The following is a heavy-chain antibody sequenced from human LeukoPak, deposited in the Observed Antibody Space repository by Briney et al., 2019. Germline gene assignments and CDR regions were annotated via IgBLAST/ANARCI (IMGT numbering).Heavy chain of an antibody. V-gene: IGHV1-18*01. D-gene: IGHD1-14*01. CDR1: GYIFTSYG. CDR3: ARSVTTGLSWFDP. Sequence: ASVKVSCKASGYIFTSYGINWVRQAPGQGLEWSGWISAYNGNTNYAQKLQGRVTMTTDISTSTAYMELRSLRSDDTAVYYCARSVTTGLSWFDPWGQGTLVTVSS. J-gene: IGHJ5*02. CDR2: ISAYNGNT.